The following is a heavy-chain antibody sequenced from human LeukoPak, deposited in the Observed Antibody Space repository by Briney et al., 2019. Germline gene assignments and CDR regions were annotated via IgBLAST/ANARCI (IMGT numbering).Heavy chain of an antibody. J-gene: IGHJ6*02. CDR1: GFTFSSYE. D-gene: IGHD6-19*01. V-gene: IGHV3-48*03. CDR2: ISSSGSTI. CDR3: ARGGSIAVAGTQDKDYYYYGMDV. Sequence: GGSLRLSCAASGFTFSSYEMNWVRQAPGKRLEWASYISSSGSTIYYADSVKSRFTISRDNAKNSLYLQMNSLRAEDTAVYYCARGGSIAVAGTQDKDYYYYGMDVWGQGTTVTVSS.